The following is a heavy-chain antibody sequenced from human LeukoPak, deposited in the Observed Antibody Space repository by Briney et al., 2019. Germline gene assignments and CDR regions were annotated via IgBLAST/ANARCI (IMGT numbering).Heavy chain of an antibody. CDR3: ARTATMVRGVIIDFDY. J-gene: IGHJ4*02. CDR1: GGSISSYY. V-gene: IGHV4-59*01. D-gene: IGHD3-10*01. Sequence: SETLSLTCTVSGGSISSYYWSWIRQPPGKGLEWIGYIYYSGSTNYNPSLKSRVTISVDTSKNQFSLKLSSVTAADTAVYYCARTATMVRGVIIDFDYWGQGTLVTVSS. CDR2: IYYSGST.